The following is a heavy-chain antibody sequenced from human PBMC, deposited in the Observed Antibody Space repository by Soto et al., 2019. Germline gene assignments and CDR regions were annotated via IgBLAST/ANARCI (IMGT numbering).Heavy chain of an antibody. V-gene: IGHV1-8*01. CDR1: GYTFANYD. J-gene: IGHJ6*02. CDR3: PPEGRKLVEKTASSVTSTFSPRSGMDV. Sequence: ASVKVSCKASGYTFANYDMNWVRQAPGQELEWMGWIDPNRGKAGYAPKLQGRVTMTRNTSLNTVYLELYSLRSEDTSVYFCPPEGRKLVEKTASSVTSTFSPRSGMDVWGQGTTVTVSS. D-gene: IGHD1-1*01. CDR2: IDPNRGKA.